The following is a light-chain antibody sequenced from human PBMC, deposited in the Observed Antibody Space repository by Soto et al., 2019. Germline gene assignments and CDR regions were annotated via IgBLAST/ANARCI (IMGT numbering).Light chain of an antibody. CDR2: ANN. V-gene: IGLV1-40*01. J-gene: IGLJ1*01. CDR1: NSNFGTAGADYD. Sequence: QSALTQPPSVSGAPGQTVTISCIGSNSNFGTAGADYDVQWYRHLPGTAPKLLIYANNDRPSGVPDRFSGSKSGTSASLAITGLLLEDEADYYCQSFDPSLGGYIFGSGTKLTVL. CDR3: QSFDPSLGGYI.